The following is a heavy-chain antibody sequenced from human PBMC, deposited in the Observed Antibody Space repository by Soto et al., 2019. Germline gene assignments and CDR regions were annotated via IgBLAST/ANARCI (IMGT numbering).Heavy chain of an antibody. CDR3: VREVIAVLGSYRWFGR. D-gene: IGHD6-19*01. J-gene: IGHJ5*02. V-gene: IGHV3-74*01. CDR1: GVTFREYW. Sequence: GGSLRLSCAVSGVTFREYWKHWVRHVPGKGLLWVSRIGPDRTSTKYADSVKARLTISRSNPENTLYLQMNSRRGEDTGVYYCVREVIAVLGSYRWFGRWDQGSLFTISS. CDR2: IGPDRTST.